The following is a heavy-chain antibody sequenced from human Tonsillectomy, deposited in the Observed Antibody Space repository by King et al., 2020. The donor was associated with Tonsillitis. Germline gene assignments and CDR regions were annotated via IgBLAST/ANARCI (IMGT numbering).Heavy chain of an antibody. V-gene: IGHV4-39*01. CDR2: IYYSGST. J-gene: IGHJ4*02. CDR3: ARLNVGGAAPGTGAFDY. Sequence: QLQESGPGMVKPSETLSLNCTVSGGSIGSSSYYWGWIRQPPGKGLEWIGSIYYSGSTYSNPSLKSRVTISVDTSKNQFSLKLSSVTAADTAVYYCARLNVGGAAPGTGAFDYWGQGTLVTVSS. D-gene: IGHD3-16*01. CDR1: GGSIGSSSYY.